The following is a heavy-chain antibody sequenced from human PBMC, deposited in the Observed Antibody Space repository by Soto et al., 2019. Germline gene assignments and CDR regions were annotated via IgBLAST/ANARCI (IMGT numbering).Heavy chain of an antibody. V-gene: IGHV1-3*01. Sequence: QVQLGQSGAEVKKPGASVKVSCKASGYTFTSYAMHWVRQAPGQRLEWMGWINAGNGNTKYSQKFQGRVTITRDTSASTACMELSSLRSEDTAVYYCARVGIAAGGAFDIWGQGTMVTVSS. CDR1: GYTFTSYA. D-gene: IGHD6-6*01. J-gene: IGHJ3*02. CDR3: ARVGIAAGGAFDI. CDR2: INAGNGNT.